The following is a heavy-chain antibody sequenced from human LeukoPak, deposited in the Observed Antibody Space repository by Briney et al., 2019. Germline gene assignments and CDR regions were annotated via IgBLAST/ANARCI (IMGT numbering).Heavy chain of an antibody. Sequence: GGSLRLSCAASGFTFSSYGMHWVRQAPGKGLEWVALIRYDGSNKYYADSVKGRFTISRDNSKNTLYLQMNSLRAEDTAVYYCAKDRSLLWFGGFDYWGQGTLVTVSS. D-gene: IGHD3-10*01. CDR2: IRYDGSNK. CDR1: GFTFSSYG. V-gene: IGHV3-30*02. J-gene: IGHJ4*02. CDR3: AKDRSLLWFGGFDY.